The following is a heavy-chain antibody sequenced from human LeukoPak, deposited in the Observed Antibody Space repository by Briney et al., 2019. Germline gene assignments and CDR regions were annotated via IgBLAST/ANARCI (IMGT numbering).Heavy chain of an antibody. J-gene: IGHJ4*02. CDR1: GFTFSSFA. V-gene: IGHV3-23*01. CDR2: ISGSGGNT. CDR3: ARDREGGVRGVITDFDY. Sequence: PGGSLRLSCAASGFTFSSFAMSWVRQAPGKGLEWVSAISGSGGNTYYADSVKGRFTISRDNSKNTLYLQMNSLRAEDTAVYYCARDREGGVRGVITDFDYWGQGTLVTVSS. D-gene: IGHD3-10*01.